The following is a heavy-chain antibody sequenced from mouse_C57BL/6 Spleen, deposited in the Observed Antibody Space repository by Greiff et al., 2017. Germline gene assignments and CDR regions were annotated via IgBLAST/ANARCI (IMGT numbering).Heavy chain of an antibody. CDR2: IDPETGGP. Sequence: QVQLQQSGAELVRPGASVTLSCKASGYTFTDYEMHWVKQTPVHGLEWIGAIDPETGGPAYNPKFKGKAILTADKSSSTAYLELRSLTSEDSAVYYCTGAYIYYEYAAWFAYWGQGTLVTVSA. J-gene: IGHJ3*01. V-gene: IGHV1-15*01. CDR3: TGAYIYYEYAAWFAY. D-gene: IGHD2-4*01. CDR1: GYTFTDYE.